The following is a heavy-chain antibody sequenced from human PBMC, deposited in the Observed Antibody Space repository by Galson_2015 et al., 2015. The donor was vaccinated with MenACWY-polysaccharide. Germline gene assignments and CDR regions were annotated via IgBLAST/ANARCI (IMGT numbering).Heavy chain of an antibody. CDR2: IWHGGDHK. CDR1: GFTFSNYG. D-gene: IGHD3-16*01. Sequence: SLRLSCAASGFTFSNYGMHWVRQAPGKGLEWVAVIWHGGDHKYYAESVEGRFSISRDNSKNTLYLQMNSLRVEDMAVYFCAKRYEWGSNTGPFDQWGQGTLVTVSA. V-gene: IGHV3-33*06. J-gene: IGHJ4*02. CDR3: AKRYEWGSNTGPFDQ.